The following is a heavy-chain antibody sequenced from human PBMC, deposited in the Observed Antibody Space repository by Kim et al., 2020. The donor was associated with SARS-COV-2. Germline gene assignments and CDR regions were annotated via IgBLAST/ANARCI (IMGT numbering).Heavy chain of an antibody. Sequence: SETLSLTCTVSGGSISSYYWSWIRQPPGKGLEWIGYIYYSGYTNYNPSLKSRVTISVDTSKHQFSLKLSSVTAADTAVYYCARVHFRGVIRQNYYYGMDV. J-gene: IGHJ6*01. CDR2: IYYSGYT. V-gene: IGHV4-59*01. CDR3: ARVHFRGVIRQNYYYGMDV. D-gene: IGHD3-10*01. CDR1: GGSISSYY.